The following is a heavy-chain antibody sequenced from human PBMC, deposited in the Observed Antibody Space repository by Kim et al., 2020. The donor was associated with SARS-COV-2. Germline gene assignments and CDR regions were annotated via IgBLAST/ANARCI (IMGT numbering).Heavy chain of an antibody. D-gene: IGHD2-15*01. CDR3: TKLGFCSGGSCYGSY. Sequence: SVKGRFTISRDDSKNTAYLQVNSLKTEDTAVYYCTKLGFCSGGSCYGSYWGQGTLVTVSS. J-gene: IGHJ4*02. V-gene: IGHV3-73*01.